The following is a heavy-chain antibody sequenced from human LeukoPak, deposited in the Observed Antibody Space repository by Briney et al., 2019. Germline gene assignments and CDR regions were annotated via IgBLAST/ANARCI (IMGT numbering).Heavy chain of an antibody. CDR3: ARLSESAAADDY. Sequence: GGSLGLSCAASGFTFSSYSMNWVRQAPGKGLEWVSSISSSSSYIYYADSVKGRFTISRDNAKNSLYLQMNSLRAEDTAVYYCARLSESAAADDYWGQGTLVTVSS. V-gene: IGHV3-21*01. J-gene: IGHJ4*02. D-gene: IGHD6-13*01. CDR2: ISSSSSYI. CDR1: GFTFSSYS.